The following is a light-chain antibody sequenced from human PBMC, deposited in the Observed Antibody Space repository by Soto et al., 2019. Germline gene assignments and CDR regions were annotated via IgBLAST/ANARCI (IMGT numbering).Light chain of an antibody. Sequence: QPVLTQPPSASGTPGQRATISCSGSSSNIGSNTVNWYQQLPGTAPKLLIYSNDQRPSGVPDRFSGSKSGTSASLAISGLQSEDEADYYCAAWDGSLNGYVFGTGTKVTVL. J-gene: IGLJ1*01. V-gene: IGLV1-44*01. CDR2: SND. CDR1: SSNIGSNT. CDR3: AAWDGSLNGYV.